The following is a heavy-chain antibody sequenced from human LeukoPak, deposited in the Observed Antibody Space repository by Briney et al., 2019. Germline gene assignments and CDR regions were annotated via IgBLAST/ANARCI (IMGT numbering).Heavy chain of an antibody. V-gene: IGHV1-46*01. CDR3: ARASRKVITRYYFDY. CDR2: INPSGGST. D-gene: IGHD3-22*01. Sequence: ASVTVSCKASGYTFTGYYMHWVRQAPGQGLEWMGIINPSGGSTSYAQKFQGRVTMTRDTSTSTVYMELSSLRSEDTAVYYCARASRKVITRYYFDYWGQGTLVTVSS. CDR1: GYTFTGYY. J-gene: IGHJ4*02.